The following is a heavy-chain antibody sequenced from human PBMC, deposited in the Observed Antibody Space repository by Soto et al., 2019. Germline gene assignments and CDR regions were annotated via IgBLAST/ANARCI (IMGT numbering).Heavy chain of an antibody. CDR2: IYWDDDK. V-gene: IGHV2-5*02. D-gene: IGHD2-15*01. CDR1: GFSLSTSGVG. Sequence: QITLKESGPALVKPTQTLTLTCTFSGFSLSTSGVGVGWIRQPPGKALEWLALIYWDDDKRYSPSLKSRLTITKDTTKNQVVLTMTNMDPVDTATYYCAHRSLVDDAFDIWGQGTMVTVSS. J-gene: IGHJ3*02. CDR3: AHRSLVDDAFDI.